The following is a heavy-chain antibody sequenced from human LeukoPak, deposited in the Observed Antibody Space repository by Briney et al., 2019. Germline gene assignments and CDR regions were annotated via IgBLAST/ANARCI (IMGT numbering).Heavy chain of an antibody. CDR2: ISAYHGNT. CDR1: GYTFTSYG. Sequence: ASVKVSCKASGYTFTSYGISWVRQAPGQGLEWMGWISAYHGNTNYAQKLQGRVTMTTDTSTSTAYMELNSLTSEDTAVYYCASDTSHTGGYYYREDAFDVWGQGTMVTVSS. J-gene: IGHJ3*01. CDR3: ASDTSHTGGYYYREDAFDV. D-gene: IGHD3-22*01. V-gene: IGHV1-18*01.